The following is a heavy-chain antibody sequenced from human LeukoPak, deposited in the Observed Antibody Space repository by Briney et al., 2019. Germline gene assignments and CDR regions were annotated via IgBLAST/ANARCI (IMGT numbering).Heavy chain of an antibody. CDR1: GFTFSSYG. D-gene: IGHD1-26*01. Sequence: GGSLRPSCAASGFTFSSYGMHWVRQAPSKGLEWVAVIWYDGSNKYYADSVKGRFTISRDNSKNTLYLQMDSLRAEDTAVYYCARGQSYYEAFDIWGQGTMVTVSS. V-gene: IGHV3-33*01. CDR2: IWYDGSNK. CDR3: ARGQSYYEAFDI. J-gene: IGHJ3*02.